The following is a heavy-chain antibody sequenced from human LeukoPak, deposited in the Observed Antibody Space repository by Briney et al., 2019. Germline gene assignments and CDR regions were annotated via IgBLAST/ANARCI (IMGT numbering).Heavy chain of an antibody. V-gene: IGHV4-61*02. CDR3: ARDTLLILAGHFDY. CDR1: GGSINSGDYY. CDR2: IYTSGST. D-gene: IGHD6-19*01. Sequence: SQTLSLTCTVSGGSINSGDYYWSWIRQPPGKGLEWIGRIYTSGSTNYNPSLKSRVSMSLDTSKNHLSLKLASVTAADTAVYYCARDTLLILAGHFDYWGQGILVTVSS. J-gene: IGHJ4*02.